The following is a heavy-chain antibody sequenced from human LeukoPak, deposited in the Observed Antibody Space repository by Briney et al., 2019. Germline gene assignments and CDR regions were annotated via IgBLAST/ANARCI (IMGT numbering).Heavy chain of an antibody. Sequence: GGSLRLSCAASGFTFSSYAMSWVRQAPGKGLEWVSAISGSSGSIYYVDSVKGRFTISRDNSKNTLYLQMNSLRAEDTAVYYCAKDRGSSSLYFDYWGQGTLVTVSS. CDR2: ISGSSGSI. V-gene: IGHV3-23*01. D-gene: IGHD6-13*01. J-gene: IGHJ4*02. CDR3: AKDRGSSSLYFDY. CDR1: GFTFSSYA.